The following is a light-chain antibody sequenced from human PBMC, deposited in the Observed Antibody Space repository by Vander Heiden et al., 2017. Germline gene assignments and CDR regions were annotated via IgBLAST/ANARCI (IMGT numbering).Light chain of an antibody. CDR2: EGS. CDR1: QSLLHRDGKTY. Sequence: DIVMTQTPLSLSVTPGQPASISCKSSQSLLHRDGKTYLYWYLQKPGQPPQLLMYEGSNRFSGVPQRFSGSGSGTDFTLKISRVEAEDRGIYYCVQSIDFPLTSGQGTKVEIK. CDR3: VQSIDFPLT. J-gene: IGKJ1*01. V-gene: IGKV2D-29*01.